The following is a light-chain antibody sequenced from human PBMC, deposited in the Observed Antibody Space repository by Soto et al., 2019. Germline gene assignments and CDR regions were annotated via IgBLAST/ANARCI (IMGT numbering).Light chain of an antibody. CDR2: DAS. CDR3: LQYNSYSRT. Sequence: DIQMTQSPSTLSAFVGDRVTITCRASQSSSRWLAWYQQKAGKAPKLLIYDASSLEGGVPSRFSGSGSGTEFTLTISSLQPDDSATYFCLQYNSYSRTFGQGTKVEI. CDR1: QSSSRW. J-gene: IGKJ1*01. V-gene: IGKV1-5*01.